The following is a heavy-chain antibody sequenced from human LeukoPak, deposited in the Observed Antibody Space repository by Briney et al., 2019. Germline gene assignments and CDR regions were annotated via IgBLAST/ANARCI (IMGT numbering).Heavy chain of an antibody. CDR2: IRYDGRNK. Sequence: GGSLRLSCAASGFTFSNYGMYWVRQAPGKGLEWVAFIRYDGRNKYYADSVKGRFTISSDNSKNTLYLQMNSPRAEDTAVYYCAKKFGGPNYYYYMDVWGKGTTVTVSS. J-gene: IGHJ6*03. D-gene: IGHD3-16*01. CDR1: GFTFSNYG. CDR3: AKKFGGPNYYYYMDV. V-gene: IGHV3-30*02.